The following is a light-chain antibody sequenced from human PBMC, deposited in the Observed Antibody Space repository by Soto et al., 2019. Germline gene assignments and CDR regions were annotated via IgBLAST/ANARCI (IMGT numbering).Light chain of an antibody. CDR2: WAS. J-gene: IGKJ2*01. V-gene: IGKV4-1*01. Sequence: DIVMTQSPDSLAVSLGERATINCKSSQSLLDTSNNKNYVAWYQQKPGQPPKLLIYWASARQSGVPDRFRGSGSGTDFTLTISNLQAEDVAVYYCHQYYSALFTFGQGTKLEI. CDR1: QSLLDTSNNKNY. CDR3: HQYYSALFT.